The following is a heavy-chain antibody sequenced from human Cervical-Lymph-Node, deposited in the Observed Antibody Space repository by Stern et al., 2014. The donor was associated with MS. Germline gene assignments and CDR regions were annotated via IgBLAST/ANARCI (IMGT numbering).Heavy chain of an antibody. Sequence: VQLEESGGGVVQPGRSLRLSCAASGFIFRNYAEHWVRQPPGKGLEWVSIISFDGRDKYYTDSVKGRFTVSRDNSKNRLYLEMNSLRLEDTAVYYCAKGGSGSYLDWGQGSLVTVSS. J-gene: IGHJ4*02. CDR2: ISFDGRDK. D-gene: IGHD1-26*01. CDR1: GFIFRNYA. V-gene: IGHV3-30*04. CDR3: AKGGSGSYLD.